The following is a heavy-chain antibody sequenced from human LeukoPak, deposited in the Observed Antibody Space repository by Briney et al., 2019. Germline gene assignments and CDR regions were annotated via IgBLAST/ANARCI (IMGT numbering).Heavy chain of an antibody. CDR1: GFTFSSYW. J-gene: IGHJ6*04. Sequence: GGSLRLSCAASGFTFSSYWMSWVRQAPGKGLEWLAIIKQDGSEKYYADSVKGRFTISRDNAKNSLYLQMNSLRAEDTAVYYCAELGITMIGGVWGKGTTVTISS. V-gene: IGHV3-7*01. D-gene: IGHD3-10*02. CDR3: AELGITMIGGV. CDR2: IKQDGSEK.